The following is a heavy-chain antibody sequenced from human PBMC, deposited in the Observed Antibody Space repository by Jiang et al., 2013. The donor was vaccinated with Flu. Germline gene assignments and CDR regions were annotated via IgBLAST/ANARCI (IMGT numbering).Heavy chain of an antibody. CDR1: GFSLSTSGMC. CDR2: IDWDDDK. D-gene: IGHD5-18*01. CDR3: ARSPYSYENWFDP. Sequence: KPTQTLTLTCTFSGFSLSTSGMCVSWIRQPPGKALEWLARIDWDDDKYYSTSLKTRLTISKDTSKNQVALTMTNMDPVDTATYYCARSPYSYENWFDPWGQGTLVTVSS. J-gene: IGHJ5*02. V-gene: IGHV2-70*11.